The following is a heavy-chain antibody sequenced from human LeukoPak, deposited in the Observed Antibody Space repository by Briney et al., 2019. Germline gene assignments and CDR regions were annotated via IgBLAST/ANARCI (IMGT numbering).Heavy chain of an antibody. J-gene: IGHJ6*02. V-gene: IGHV3-33*01. CDR3: AREGPPGSYQWGSSHGMDV. D-gene: IGHD1-26*01. CDR1: GFTFSNYG. CDR2: MWYDGTNK. Sequence: GGSLRLSCAASGFTFSNYGIHWVRQAPGKGLEWVAVMWYDGTNKYYADSVKGRFTISRDNSKNTLYLQMNSLRAEDTAVYYCAREGPPGSYQWGSSHGMDVWGQGTTVTVSS.